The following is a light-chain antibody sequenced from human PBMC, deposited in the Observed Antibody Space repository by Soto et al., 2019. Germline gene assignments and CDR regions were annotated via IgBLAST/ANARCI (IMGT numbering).Light chain of an antibody. Sequence: QSVLTQPPSASGTPGQRVTISCSGSSSNIGRNTVNWYQQLPGTAPKLLISSNNQRPSGVPDRFSGSKSGTSGSLAISGPQSEDEADYYCAGWDDSLNGPVFGGGTKLTVL. V-gene: IGLV1-44*01. CDR2: SNN. CDR3: AGWDDSLNGPV. J-gene: IGLJ2*01. CDR1: SSNIGRNT.